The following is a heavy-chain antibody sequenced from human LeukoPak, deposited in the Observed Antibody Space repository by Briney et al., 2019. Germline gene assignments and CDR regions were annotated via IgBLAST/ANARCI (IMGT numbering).Heavy chain of an antibody. CDR3: ARGRPGFYFDY. V-gene: IGHV3-7*01. Sequence: GGSLRLSCAASGFIFNNYWISWVRQAPGEGLEWVANIKQDGSDKYYVDSVKGRFTISRDNAKNSLYLQMNSLRAEDTAVYYCARGRPGFYFDYWGQGTLVTVSS. D-gene: IGHD6-25*01. CDR1: GFIFNNYW. CDR2: IKQDGSDK. J-gene: IGHJ4*02.